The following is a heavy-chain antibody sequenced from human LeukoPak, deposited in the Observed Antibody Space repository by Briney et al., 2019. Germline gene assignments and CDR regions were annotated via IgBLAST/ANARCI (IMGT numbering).Heavy chain of an antibody. CDR1: GGSFSSHY. D-gene: IGHD6-19*01. Sequence: PSETLSLTCAVYGGSFSSHYWTWIRQPPGKGLEWIGEINPRGSTNYNPSLESRVTVSADTSRNQLSLSLTSVTAADSAVYFCPRGLRQGSAWSWGPKEKSYQYMDVWGTGTTVIVSS. J-gene: IGHJ6*04. V-gene: IGHV4-34*01. CDR2: INPRGST. CDR3: PRGLRQGSAWSWGPKEKSYQYMDV.